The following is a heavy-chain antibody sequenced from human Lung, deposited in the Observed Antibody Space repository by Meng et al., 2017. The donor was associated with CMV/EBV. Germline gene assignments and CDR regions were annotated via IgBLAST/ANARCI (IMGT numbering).Heavy chain of an antibody. J-gene: IGHJ2*01. V-gene: IGHV1-69*05. CDR2: IIPILGTA. Sequence: LRSYAISWVRQAHGQGIEWRGGIIPILGTANYAQKFQGRVTITTDESTSTAYMELSSLRSEDTAVYYCARVAMVRGVTPLYWYFDLWGRGTLVTVSS. D-gene: IGHD3-10*01. CDR3: ARVAMVRGVTPLYWYFDL. CDR1: LRSYA.